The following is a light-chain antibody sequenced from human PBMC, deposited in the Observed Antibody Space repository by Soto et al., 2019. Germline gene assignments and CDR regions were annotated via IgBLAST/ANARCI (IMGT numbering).Light chain of an antibody. V-gene: IGKV1-6*01. CDR2: AAS. CDR3: LQDYNYPRT. Sequence: IQLTQSPSTLSASVVDRVTITFRASQGIRNDLGWYQQKPGKAPKLLIYAASSLQSGVPSRFSGSGSGTDFTLTISSLQPEDFATYYCLQDYNYPRTFGQGTKVDIK. CDR1: QGIRND. J-gene: IGKJ1*01.